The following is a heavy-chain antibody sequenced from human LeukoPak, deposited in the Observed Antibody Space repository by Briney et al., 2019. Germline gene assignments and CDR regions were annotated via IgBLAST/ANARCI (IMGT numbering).Heavy chain of an antibody. D-gene: IGHD3-10*01. Sequence: GGSLRLSCTASGFTFSTYTMNWVRQAPGKGLEWVSSLSSNNRYIYYGDSMKGRFTVSRDNAKNSLYLQMNSLRAEDTAVYYCAREGKDKDFDYWGQGTLVTVSS. CDR1: GFTFSTYT. V-gene: IGHV3-21*01. CDR2: LSSNNRYI. J-gene: IGHJ4*02. CDR3: AREGKDKDFDY.